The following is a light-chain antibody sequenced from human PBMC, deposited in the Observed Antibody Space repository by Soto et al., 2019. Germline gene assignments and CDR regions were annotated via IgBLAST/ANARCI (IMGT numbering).Light chain of an antibody. CDR1: QSVSSSY. CDR3: QQSGGSPLYT. V-gene: IGKV3-20*01. Sequence: EDVLTQSPGTLSLSPGERATFSCRASQSVSSSYLAWYQQKPGQAPRLLIYGTSSRATGIPDRFSGSGSGTDFTLTISRLEPEDFAVYYCQQSGGSPLYTFGQGTKLEIK. J-gene: IGKJ2*01. CDR2: GTS.